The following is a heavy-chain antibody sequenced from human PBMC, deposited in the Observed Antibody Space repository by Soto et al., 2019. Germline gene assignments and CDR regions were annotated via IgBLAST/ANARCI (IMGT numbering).Heavy chain of an antibody. Sequence: SQTLSLTCAISGDSVSSNSAAWNWIRQSPSRGLEWLGRTYYRSKWYNDYAVSVKSRITINPDTSKNQFSLQLNSVTPEDTAVYYCAXDVRRVGATTNYYYGMDVWGQGTTVTV. CDR2: TYYRSKWYN. CDR3: AXDVRRVGATTNYYYGMDV. J-gene: IGHJ6*02. CDR1: GDSVSSNSAA. D-gene: IGHD1-26*01. V-gene: IGHV6-1*01.